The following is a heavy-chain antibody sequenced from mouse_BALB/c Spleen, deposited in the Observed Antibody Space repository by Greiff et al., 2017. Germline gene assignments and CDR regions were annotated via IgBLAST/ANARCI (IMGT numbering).Heavy chain of an antibody. D-gene: IGHD2-2*01. CDR1: GYTFTSYW. CDR2: IYPSDSYT. Sequence: QVQLKQPGAELVRPGASVKLSCKASGYTFTSYWINWVKQRPGQGLEWIGNIYPSDSYTNYNQKFKDKATLTVDKSSSTAYMQLSSPTSEDSAVYYCTRWGYDDAMDYWGQGTSVTVSS. V-gene: IGHV1-69*02. CDR3: TRWGYDDAMDY. J-gene: IGHJ4*01.